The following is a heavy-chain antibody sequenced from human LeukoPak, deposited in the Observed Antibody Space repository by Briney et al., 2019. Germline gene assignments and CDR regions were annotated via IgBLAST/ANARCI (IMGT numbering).Heavy chain of an antibody. CDR2: INPNSGGT. CDR3: ARTGYSGYDPAIDY. CDR1: GDTFTGYY. V-gene: IGHV1-2*02. D-gene: IGHD5-12*01. Sequence: ASVKVSRKASGDTFTGYYMHWVRQAPGQGLEWMGWINPNSGGTNYAQKFQGRVTMTRDTSISTAYMELSRLRSDDTAAYYCARTGYSGYDPAIDYWGQGTLVNVSS. J-gene: IGHJ4*02.